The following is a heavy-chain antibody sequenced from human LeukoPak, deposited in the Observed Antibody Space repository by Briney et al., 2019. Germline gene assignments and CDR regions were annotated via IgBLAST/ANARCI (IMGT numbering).Heavy chain of an antibody. CDR1: GFSFSTYA. CDR2: ISGSGGYT. V-gene: IGHV3-23*01. CDR3: AKEAGERRQQQAADY. J-gene: IGHJ4*02. Sequence: GGSLRLSCAASGFSFSTYAMSWVRQAPGKGLDWVSSISGSGGYTFYADSVKGRFRISSDNSKNTMYLQMNSLRDEDTAVYYCAKEAGERRQQQAADYWGQGSLVTVSS. D-gene: IGHD6-13*01.